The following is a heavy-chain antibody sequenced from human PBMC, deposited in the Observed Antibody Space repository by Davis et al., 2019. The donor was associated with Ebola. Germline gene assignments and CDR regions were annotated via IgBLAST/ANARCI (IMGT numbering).Heavy chain of an antibody. V-gene: IGHV3-73*01. CDR3: ARDSPPYYDFWSGYRDY. CDR2: IRSKANSYAT. Sequence: GESLKIPCAASGFTFSGSAMHWVRQASGKGLEWVGRIRSKANSYATAYAASVKGRFTISRDDSKNTAYLQMNSLRAEDTAVYYCARDSPPYYDFWSGYRDYWGQGTLVTVSS. CDR1: GFTFSGSA. D-gene: IGHD3-3*01. J-gene: IGHJ4*02.